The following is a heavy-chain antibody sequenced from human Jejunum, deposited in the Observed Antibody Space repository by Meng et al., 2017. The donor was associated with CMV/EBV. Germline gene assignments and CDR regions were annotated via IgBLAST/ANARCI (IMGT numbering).Heavy chain of an antibody. D-gene: IGHD3-16*01. J-gene: IGHJ6*02. CDR3: ARGQYYLYYDCMDV. V-gene: IGHV1-18*01. Sequence: SGDSFTTYGINGVRQAPGQGLEWMGWISADEGNTKSAQKFQGRVTVTTDTSTNTAYMELRSLRSDDTAVYSCARGQYYLYYDCMDVSGQGTTVTVSS. CDR2: ISADEGNT. CDR1: GDSFTTYG.